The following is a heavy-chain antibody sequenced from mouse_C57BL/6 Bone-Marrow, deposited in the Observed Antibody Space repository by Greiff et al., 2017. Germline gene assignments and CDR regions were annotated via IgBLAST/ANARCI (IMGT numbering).Heavy chain of an antibody. V-gene: IGHV5-4*01. CDR1: GFTFSSYA. J-gene: IGHJ2*01. CDR2: ISDGGSYT. Sequence: EVQGVESGGGLVKPGGSLKLSCAASGFTFSSYAMSWVRQTPEKRLEWVATISDGGSYTYYPDNVTGRFTISRDNAKNNLYLQMSHLKSEDTAMYYCASTFYFDYWGQGTTLTVSS. CDR3: ASTFYFDY.